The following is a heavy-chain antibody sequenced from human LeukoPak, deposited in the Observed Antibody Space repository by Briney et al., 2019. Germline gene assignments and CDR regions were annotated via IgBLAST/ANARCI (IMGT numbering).Heavy chain of an antibody. V-gene: IGHV4-59*01. CDR2: IYYSGST. CDR3: ARGLEKEMATIHY. D-gene: IGHD5-24*01. J-gene: IGHJ4*02. CDR1: GGSISSYY. Sequence: SETLSLTCTVSGGSISSYYWSWIRQPPGKGLEWIGYIYYSGSTNYNPSLKSRVTISVDTSKSQFSLKLSSVTAADTAVYYCARGLEKEMATIHYWGQGTLVTVSS.